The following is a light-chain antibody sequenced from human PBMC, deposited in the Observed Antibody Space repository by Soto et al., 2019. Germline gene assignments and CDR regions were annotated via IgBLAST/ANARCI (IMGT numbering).Light chain of an antibody. CDR1: QSVSSY. Sequence: EIVLTQSPATLSLSPGERATLSCRASQSVSSYLDWYQQKPGQAPRLLIYDASNRATGIPARFSGSGSETDFTLTISSLEPEDFAVYYGQHRSNWPLTFGGGTKVEIK. V-gene: IGKV3-11*01. CDR3: QHRSNWPLT. J-gene: IGKJ4*01. CDR2: DAS.